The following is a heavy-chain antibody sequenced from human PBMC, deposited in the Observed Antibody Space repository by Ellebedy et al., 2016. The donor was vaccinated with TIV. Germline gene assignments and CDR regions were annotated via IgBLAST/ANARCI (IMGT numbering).Heavy chain of an antibody. Sequence: GSLRLSCAVYGGSFSGYYWSWIRQPPGKGLEWIGEINHSGSTNYNPSLKSRVTVSVDTSKNQFSLKLSSVTAADTAVYYCARGLGHYYDSSGYFGYWGQGTLVTVSS. CDR2: INHSGST. J-gene: IGHJ4*02. D-gene: IGHD3-22*01. CDR1: GGSFSGYY. V-gene: IGHV4-34*01. CDR3: ARGLGHYYDSSGYFGY.